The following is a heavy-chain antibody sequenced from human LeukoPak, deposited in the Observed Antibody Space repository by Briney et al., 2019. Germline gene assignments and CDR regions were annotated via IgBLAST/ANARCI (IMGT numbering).Heavy chain of an antibody. J-gene: IGHJ4*02. Sequence: GGSLRLSCAASGFTFRTFAIHWVRQAPGKGLEWVAVASNDGSRTYYADSVKGRFTVSRDNSKNTLRLQMSSLRTEDTALYYCAKDYLGSSWSFDYWGQGTLVTVSS. CDR2: ASNDGSRT. V-gene: IGHV3-30*18. D-gene: IGHD6-13*01. CDR3: AKDYLGSSWSFDY. CDR1: GFTFRTFA.